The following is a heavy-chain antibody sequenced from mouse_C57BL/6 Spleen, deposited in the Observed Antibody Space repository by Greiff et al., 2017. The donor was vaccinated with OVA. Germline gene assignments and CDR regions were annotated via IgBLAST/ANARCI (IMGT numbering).Heavy chain of an antibody. J-gene: IGHJ1*03. CDR1: GYTFTSYW. Sequence: VQLQQPGAELVKPGASVKLSYKASGYTFTSYWMHWVKQRPGRGLEWIGRIDPNSGGTKYNEKFKSKATLTVDKPSSTAYMQLSSLTSEDSAVYYCARYDDGYYEYFDVWGTGTTVTVSS. V-gene: IGHV1-72*01. CDR3: ARYDDGYYEYFDV. CDR2: IDPNSGGT. D-gene: IGHD2-3*01.